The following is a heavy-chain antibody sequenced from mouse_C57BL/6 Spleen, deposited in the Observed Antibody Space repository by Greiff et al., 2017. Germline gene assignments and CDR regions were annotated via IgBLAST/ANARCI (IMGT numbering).Heavy chain of an antibody. Sequence: QVQLKESGAELARPGASVKLSCKASGYTFTSYGISWVKQRTGQGLEWIGEIYPRSGNTYYNEKFKGKATLTADKSSSTAYMELRSLTSEDSAVYFGARREGGDYDWYFDGWGTGTTVTVSS. D-gene: IGHD2-4*01. CDR1: GYTFTSYG. J-gene: IGHJ1*03. CDR3: ARREGGDYDWYFDG. V-gene: IGHV1-81*01. CDR2: IYPRSGNT.